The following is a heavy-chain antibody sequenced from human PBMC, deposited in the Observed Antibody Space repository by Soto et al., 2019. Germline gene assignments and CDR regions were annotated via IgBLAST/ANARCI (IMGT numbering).Heavy chain of an antibody. V-gene: IGHV4-4*02. Sequence: QVQLQESGPGLVKPSGTLSLTCAVSGGSISSSNWWSWVRQPPGKGMEWIGEIYHSGSTNYNPSLKCRVTISVDKSKNQFSLKLSSVTAADTAVYYCARRQWLVPPHPFDYWGQGTLVTVSS. CDR1: GGSISSSNW. D-gene: IGHD6-19*01. J-gene: IGHJ4*02. CDR3: ARRQWLVPPHPFDY. CDR2: IYHSGST.